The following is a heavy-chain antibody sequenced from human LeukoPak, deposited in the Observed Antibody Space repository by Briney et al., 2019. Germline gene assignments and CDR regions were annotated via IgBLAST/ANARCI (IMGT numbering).Heavy chain of an antibody. Sequence: KSGGSLRLSCAASGITFSSYSMNWVRQAPGKGLEWVSSISSSSSYIYYADSVKGRFTISRDNAKNSLYLQMNSLRAEDTAVYYCARDTGGVLRYFDWFTPIYYFDYWGQGTLVTVSS. CDR2: ISSSSSYI. D-gene: IGHD3-9*01. J-gene: IGHJ4*02. CDR1: GITFSSYS. V-gene: IGHV3-21*01. CDR3: ARDTGGVLRYFDWFTPIYYFDY.